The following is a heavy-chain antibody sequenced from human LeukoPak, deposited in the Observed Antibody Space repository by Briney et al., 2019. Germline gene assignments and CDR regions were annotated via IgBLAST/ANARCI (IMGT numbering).Heavy chain of an antibody. V-gene: IGHV3-48*03. CDR2: ISSSGSTI. J-gene: IGHJ4*02. CDR3: AREAVALDY. Sequence: PGGSLRLSCAASGFTFSRDSMNWVRQAPGKGLEWVSYISSSGSTIYYADSVKGRFTISRDNAKNSLYLQMNSLRAEDTAVYYCAREAVALDYWGQGTLVTVSS. CDR1: GFTFSRDS. D-gene: IGHD6-19*01.